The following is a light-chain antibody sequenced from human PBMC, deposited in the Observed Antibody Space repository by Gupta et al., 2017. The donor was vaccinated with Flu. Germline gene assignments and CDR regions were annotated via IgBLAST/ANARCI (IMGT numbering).Light chain of an antibody. V-gene: IGKV4-1*01. Sequence: SLGETATLNCKANQSWRKRSENNNYLAWYQQKTGQPPKVLIYGASYRDTGTPDRFSGRGAGTDFALTISGLQAEDVGVYYCQQYDSFPLAFGQGTKLEIK. CDR3: QQYDSFPLA. CDR2: GAS. J-gene: IGKJ1*01. CDR1: QSWRKRSENNNY.